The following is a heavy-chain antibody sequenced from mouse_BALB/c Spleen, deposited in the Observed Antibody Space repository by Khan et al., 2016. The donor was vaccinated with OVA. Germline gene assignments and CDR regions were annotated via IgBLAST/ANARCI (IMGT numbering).Heavy chain of an antibody. J-gene: IGHJ3*01. Sequence: VQLKESGTVLARPGTSVRMSCKASGYIFTDYLIHWVKQRPGQGLEWIGSIYPGNNDTNYNQKFKDKAKLTSAPSASTAYMDFSSMTNEDSAVFYCARAGYVAFAFWGQGTLVTVSA. V-gene: IGHV1-5*01. CDR3: ARAGYVAFAF. CDR1: GYIFTDYL. CDR2: IYPGNNDT.